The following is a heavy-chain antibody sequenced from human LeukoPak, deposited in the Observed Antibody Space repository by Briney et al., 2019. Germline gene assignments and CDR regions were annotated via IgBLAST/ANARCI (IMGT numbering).Heavy chain of an antibody. J-gene: IGHJ6*03. Sequence: KPGGSLRLSCAASGFTFSSYSMNWVRQAPGKGLEWVSSISSSSSYIYYADSVKGRFTISRDNAKNSLYLQMNTLRAEDTAVYYCAKASRFGYSYGPREYFYYMDVWGKGTTVTIS. CDR1: GFTFSSYS. CDR2: ISSSSSYI. V-gene: IGHV3-21*04. CDR3: AKASRFGYSYGPREYFYYMDV. D-gene: IGHD5-18*01.